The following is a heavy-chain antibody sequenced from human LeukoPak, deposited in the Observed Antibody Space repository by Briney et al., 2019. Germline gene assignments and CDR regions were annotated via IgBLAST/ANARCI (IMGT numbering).Heavy chain of an antibody. Sequence: SGGSLRLSCAASGFMFSNYWMSWVRQAPGKGLEWVANIKQDGSESRYVDSVKGRFTISRDNAKNSLYLQMNSLRGEDTAVYYCARDKVEGSMAGSNLDYWGQGNLVTVSS. CDR3: ARDKVEGSMAGSNLDY. J-gene: IGHJ4*02. V-gene: IGHV3-7*01. CDR1: GFMFSNYW. D-gene: IGHD6-19*01. CDR2: IKQDGSES.